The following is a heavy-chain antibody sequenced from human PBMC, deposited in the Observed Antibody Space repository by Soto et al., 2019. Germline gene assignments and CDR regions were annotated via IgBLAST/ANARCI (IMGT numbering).Heavy chain of an antibody. CDR3: ARDESYYYGMDV. V-gene: IGHV3-33*01. J-gene: IGHJ6*02. CDR1: GFTFSSYG. CDR2: IWYDGSNK. Sequence: QVQLVESGGGVVQPGRSLRLSCAASGFTFSSYGMHWVRQAPGKGLEWVAVIWYDGSNKYYADSVKGRFTISRDNSKNTLYLQMNSLRAEDTAVYYRARDESYYYGMDVWGQGTTVTVSS.